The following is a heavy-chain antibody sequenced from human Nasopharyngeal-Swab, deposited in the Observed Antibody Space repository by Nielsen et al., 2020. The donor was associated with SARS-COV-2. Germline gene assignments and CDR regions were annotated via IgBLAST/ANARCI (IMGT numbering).Heavy chain of an antibody. Sequence: GGSLRLSCAASGFTFSSYGMHWVRQAPGKGLEWVAVIWYDGSNKYYADSVKGRFTISRDNSKNTLYLQMNSLRAEDTAVYYCARDFPFGRDVVYWGQGTLVTVSS. CDR3: ARDFPFGRDVVY. CDR2: IWYDGSNK. V-gene: IGHV3-33*01. J-gene: IGHJ4*02. D-gene: IGHD3-10*01. CDR1: GFTFSSYG.